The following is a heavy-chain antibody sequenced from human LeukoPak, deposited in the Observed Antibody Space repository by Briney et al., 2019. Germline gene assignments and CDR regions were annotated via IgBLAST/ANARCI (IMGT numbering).Heavy chain of an antibody. V-gene: IGHV3-30*03. J-gene: IGHJ3*02. CDR1: GFTFSSYG. Sequence: GGSLRLSCAASGFTFSSYGMHWVRQAPGKGLEWVAFISYDGTNKYYADSVKGRFTISRDNAKNSLYLQMNSLRAEDTAVYYCARDRLKYQLLANAFDIWGQGTMVTVSS. D-gene: IGHD2-2*01. CDR2: ISYDGTNK. CDR3: ARDRLKYQLLANAFDI.